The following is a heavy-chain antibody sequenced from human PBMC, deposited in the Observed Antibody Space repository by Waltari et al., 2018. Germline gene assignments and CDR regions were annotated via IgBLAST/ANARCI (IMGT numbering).Heavy chain of an antibody. CDR1: GYSISSGYY. CDR2: IDHSGST. CDR3: ARGIAVAGTDYFDY. V-gene: IGHV4-38-2*01. Sequence: QVQLQESGPGLVKPSETLSLTCAVSGYSISSGYYWDWIRQPPGKGLEWIGSIDHSGSTYYNPSLKSRVTISVDTSKNQFSLKLSSVTAADTAVYYCARGIAVAGTDYFDYWGQGTLVTVSS. J-gene: IGHJ4*02. D-gene: IGHD6-19*01.